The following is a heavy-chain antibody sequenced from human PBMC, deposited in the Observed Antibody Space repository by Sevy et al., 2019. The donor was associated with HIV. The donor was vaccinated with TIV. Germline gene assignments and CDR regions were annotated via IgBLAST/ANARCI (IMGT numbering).Heavy chain of an antibody. J-gene: IGHJ4*02. Sequence: GESLKISCAASGFTFSDYYMSWIRQAPGKGLEWVSYISSSSSYTNYAASVKGRFTISRDNAKNSLYLQMNSLRAEDTAVYYCARAPSGWYYFDYWGQGTLVTVSS. CDR2: ISSSSSYT. CDR3: ARAPSGWYYFDY. D-gene: IGHD6-19*01. CDR1: GFTFSDYY. V-gene: IGHV3-11*06.